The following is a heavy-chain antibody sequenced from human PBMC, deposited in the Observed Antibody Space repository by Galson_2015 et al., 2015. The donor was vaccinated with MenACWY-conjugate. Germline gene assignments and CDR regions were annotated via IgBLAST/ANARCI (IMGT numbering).Heavy chain of an antibody. Sequence: CAISGDSVSSNSAAWNWIRQSPSRGLEWLGRTYYRSKWYKYYAASVKSRMTINVDTSKNQFSLQLNSVTPEDTAMYYCASQGIAVAGVIDYWGQGILVTVPS. CDR1: GDSVSSNSAA. V-gene: IGHV6-1*01. J-gene: IGHJ4*02. CDR2: TYYRSKWYK. CDR3: ASQGIAVAGVIDY. D-gene: IGHD6-19*01.